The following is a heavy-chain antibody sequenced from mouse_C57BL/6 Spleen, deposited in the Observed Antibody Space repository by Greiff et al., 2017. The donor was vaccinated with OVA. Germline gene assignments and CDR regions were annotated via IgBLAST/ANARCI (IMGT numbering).Heavy chain of an antibody. CDR2: IDPSDSFT. V-gene: IGHV1-59*01. D-gene: IGHD1-1*01. Sequence: QVQLQQSGAELVRPGTSVKLSCKASGYTFTSYWMHWVKQRPGQGLEWIGVIDPSDSFTNYNQKFKGKATLTVDTSSSTAYMQLSSLTSEDSAVYYCARAGHYGSSYYFDYWGQGTTLTVSS. CDR1: GYTFTSYW. CDR3: ARAGHYGSSYYFDY. J-gene: IGHJ2*01.